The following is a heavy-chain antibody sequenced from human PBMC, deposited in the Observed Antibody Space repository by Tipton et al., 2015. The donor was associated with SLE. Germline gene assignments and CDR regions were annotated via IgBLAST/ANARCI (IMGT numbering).Heavy chain of an antibody. J-gene: IGHJ1*01. V-gene: IGHV4-39*07. CDR3: AASGFRYTGYTHH. CDR2: IYNSGST. Sequence: TLSLTCSVSGVSISSHSHYWGWIRQPPGKGLEWIGIIYNSGSTYSSPSLKSRVTISVDTSKNQFSLRLSSVTAADTAVYYCAASGFRYTGYTHHWGQGTLVSVSS. D-gene: IGHD5-18*01. CDR1: GVSISSHSHY.